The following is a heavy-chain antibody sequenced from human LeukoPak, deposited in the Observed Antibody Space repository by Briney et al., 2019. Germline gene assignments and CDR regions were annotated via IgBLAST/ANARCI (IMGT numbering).Heavy chain of an antibody. J-gene: IGHJ3*02. D-gene: IGHD1-26*01. CDR1: GGSLSSYY. V-gene: IGHV4-4*07. CDR3: APGGSRPGTFDI. CDR2: IYTTGST. Sequence: PSETLSLTCTVSGGSLSSYYWSWIRQPAGKGLGWIGRIYTTGSTNYNPSLKSRVTMSVDASKNQFSLRLRSVTAADTAVYYCAPGGSRPGTFDIWGQGTMVTVSS.